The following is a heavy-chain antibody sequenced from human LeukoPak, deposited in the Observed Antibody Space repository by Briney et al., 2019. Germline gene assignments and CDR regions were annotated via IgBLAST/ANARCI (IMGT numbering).Heavy chain of an antibody. CDR1: GFTFSSFV. CDR3: ARVYYYGSGSYYPLHM. V-gene: IGHV3-30*03. Sequence: TGGSLRLSCAASGFTFSSFVMHWVRQAPGKGLEWVALISNDGSNKLYVDSVEGRFTVSRDNSKSTLYLQMNSLRAEDTAVYYCARVYYYGSGSYYPLHMWGRGTMVAVSS. J-gene: IGHJ3*02. D-gene: IGHD3-10*01. CDR2: ISNDGSNK.